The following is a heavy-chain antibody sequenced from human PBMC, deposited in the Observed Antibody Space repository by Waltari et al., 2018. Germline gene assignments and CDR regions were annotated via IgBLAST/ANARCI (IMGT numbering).Heavy chain of an antibody. CDR2: RWFDGSNK. Sequence: QVLLVESGGGVVQPGRSLILAFAASGFSFSGYGMHWVRQAPGQVLEWVAVRWFDGSNKYYADAVKGRFTISRDNSKNTLYLQMNSLRAEDTAVYYCARKTSALYFDYCGQGALVTVSS. CDR1: GFSFSGYG. CDR3: ARKTSALYFDY. V-gene: IGHV3-33*08. D-gene: IGHD2-2*01. J-gene: IGHJ4*02.